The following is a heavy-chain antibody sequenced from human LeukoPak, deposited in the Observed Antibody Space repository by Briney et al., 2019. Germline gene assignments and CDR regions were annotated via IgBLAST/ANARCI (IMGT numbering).Heavy chain of an antibody. V-gene: IGHV3-48*03. Sequence: GGSLRLSCAASGFTFITYEMNWVRQAPGKGLEWVSYIGRSGSNIYCADSVKGRFTISRDNAKNSVYLQMNSLRAEDTAVYYCARDGYYDSSGYGPLFDYWGQGTLVTVSS. CDR1: GFTFITYE. CDR2: IGRSGSNI. J-gene: IGHJ4*02. CDR3: ARDGYYDSSGYGPLFDY. D-gene: IGHD3-22*01.